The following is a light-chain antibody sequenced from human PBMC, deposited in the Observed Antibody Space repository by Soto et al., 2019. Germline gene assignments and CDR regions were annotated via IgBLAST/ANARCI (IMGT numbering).Light chain of an antibody. V-gene: IGLV1-51*02. CDR2: ENN. CDR3: GTWDSSLSAGGV. CDR1: SSNIGNNY. J-gene: IGLJ2*01. Sequence: QSVLTQPPSVSAAPGQTVTISCSGSSSNIGNNYVSWYQQLPGTAPKLLIYENNKRPSGIPDRFSGSKSGTSATLGITGLQTGDEADYYCGTWDSSLSAGGVFGGGTKVTVL.